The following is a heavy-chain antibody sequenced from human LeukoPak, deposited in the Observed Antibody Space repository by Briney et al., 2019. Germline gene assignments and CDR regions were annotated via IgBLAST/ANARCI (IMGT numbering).Heavy chain of an antibody. CDR1: GGSISSSSYY. CDR3: ARGSGRDGYNYKY. Sequence: PSETLSLTCTVSGGSISSSSYYWGWIRQPPGKGLEWIGSIYYSGSTYYNPSLKSRVTISVDTSKNQFSLKLSSVTAADTAVYYCARGSGRDGYNYKYWGQGTLVTVSS. D-gene: IGHD5-24*01. J-gene: IGHJ4*02. V-gene: IGHV4-39*01. CDR2: IYYSGST.